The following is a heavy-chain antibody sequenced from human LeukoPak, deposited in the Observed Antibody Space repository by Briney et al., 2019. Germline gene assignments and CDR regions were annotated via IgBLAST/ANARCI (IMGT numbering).Heavy chain of an antibody. D-gene: IGHD6-19*01. J-gene: IGHJ4*02. V-gene: IGHV3-30-3*01. CDR1: GFTFSSYA. Sequence: GGSLRLSCAASGFTFSSYAMHWVRQAPGKGLEWVAVISYDGSNKYYADSVKGRFTISRDNSKNTLYLQMNSLRAEDTAVYYCAKLDSGIAVAGIDYWGQGTLVTVSS. CDR3: AKLDSGIAVAGIDY. CDR2: ISYDGSNK.